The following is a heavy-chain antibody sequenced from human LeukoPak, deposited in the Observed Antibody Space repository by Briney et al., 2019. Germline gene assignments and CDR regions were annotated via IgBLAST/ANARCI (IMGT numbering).Heavy chain of an antibody. CDR1: GFTFSSYW. Sequence: GGSLRLSCAASGFTFSSYWMSWVRQAPGKGLEWVANIKQDGSEKYYVDSVKGRFTISRDNAKDSLYLQMNSLRAEDTAVYYCARGSMVRGVTALFDYWGQGTLVTVSS. CDR2: IKQDGSEK. J-gene: IGHJ4*02. V-gene: IGHV3-7*01. D-gene: IGHD3-10*01. CDR3: ARGSMVRGVTALFDY.